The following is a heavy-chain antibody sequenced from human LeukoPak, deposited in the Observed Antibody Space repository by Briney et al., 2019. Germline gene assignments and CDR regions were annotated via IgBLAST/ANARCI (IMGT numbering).Heavy chain of an antibody. D-gene: IGHD3-16*01. CDR3: ARHQYDYVWGSYFNWFDP. V-gene: IGHV4-59*05. CDR1: GGSITSYY. CDR2: IYYSGST. Sequence: SETLSLTCTVSGGSITSYYWSWIRQPPGKGLEWIGSIYYSGSTYYNPSLKSRVTISVDTSKNQFSLKLSSVTAADTAVYYCARHQYDYVWGSYFNWFDPWGQGTLVTVSS. J-gene: IGHJ5*02.